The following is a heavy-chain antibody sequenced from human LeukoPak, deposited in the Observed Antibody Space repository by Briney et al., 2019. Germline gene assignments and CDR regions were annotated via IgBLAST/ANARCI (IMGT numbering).Heavy chain of an antibody. CDR2: IYTSGST. CDR3: ARDLLGYDYVWGSYRYREGNWFDP. Sequence: SETLSLTCTVSGGSISSYYWSWIRQPAGKGLEWIGRIYTSGSTNYNPSLKSRVTMSVDTCKNQFSLKLSSVTAADTAVYYCARDLLGYDYVWGSYRYREGNWFDPWGQGTLVTVSS. D-gene: IGHD3-16*02. J-gene: IGHJ5*02. V-gene: IGHV4-4*07. CDR1: GGSISSYY.